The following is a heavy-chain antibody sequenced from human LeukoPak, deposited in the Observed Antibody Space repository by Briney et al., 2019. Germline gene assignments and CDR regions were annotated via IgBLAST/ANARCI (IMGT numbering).Heavy chain of an antibody. CDR2: ISAYNGNT. D-gene: IGHD1-26*01. V-gene: IGHV1-18*01. CDR3: ARQGVGALLHMDV. Sequence: GASVKVSCKASGYTFTSYGISWVRQAPGQGIEWMGWISAYNGNTNYAQKLQGRVTMTTDTSTSTASMELRRLRSDDTAVYYCARQGVGALLHMDVWGKGTTVTVSS. J-gene: IGHJ6*03. CDR1: GYTFTSYG.